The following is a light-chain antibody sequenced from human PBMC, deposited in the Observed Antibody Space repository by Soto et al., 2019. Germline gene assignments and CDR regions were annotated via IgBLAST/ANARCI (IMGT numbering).Light chain of an antibody. Sequence: QSALTQPASVSGSPGQSITISCTGTSSDVGGYNYVSWYQQHPGKAPKLMIYEVSNRPSGVSNRFSGSKSGNTVSLTISGLQAEDEADYYCSSYTSSSPYVFGGGTQLTVL. V-gene: IGLV2-14*01. CDR1: SSDVGGYNY. J-gene: IGLJ3*02. CDR2: EVS. CDR3: SSYTSSSPYV.